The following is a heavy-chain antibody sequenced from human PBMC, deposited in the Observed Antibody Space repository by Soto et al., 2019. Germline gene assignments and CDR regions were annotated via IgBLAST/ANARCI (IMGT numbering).Heavy chain of an antibody. J-gene: IGHJ5*02. Sequence: SVKVSCKASGYTFTSYAMHWVRQAPVQRLEWMGWINAGNGNTKYSQKFQGRVTITRDTSASTAYMELSSLRSEDTAVYYCARDIVVVPAASLWFDPWGQGTLVTVSS. D-gene: IGHD2-2*01. V-gene: IGHV1-3*01. CDR1: GYTFTSYA. CDR3: ARDIVVVPAASLWFDP. CDR2: INAGNGNT.